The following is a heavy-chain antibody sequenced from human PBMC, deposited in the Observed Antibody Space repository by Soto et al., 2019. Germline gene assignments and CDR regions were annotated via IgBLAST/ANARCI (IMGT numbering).Heavy chain of an antibody. J-gene: IGHJ3*02. Sequence: GGSWRLSCAASGSTFIGYSMNWFRRAPGKGLKGVSSISSSSSYISYEDSVKARFTISRDNAKNSLYLQMNSLRAEDTAVYYCAREEMYGGGAFDIWGQGTMVTVSS. CDR2: ISSSSSYI. CDR3: AREEMYGGGAFDI. CDR1: GSTFIGYS. D-gene: IGHD2-8*01. V-gene: IGHV3-21*01.